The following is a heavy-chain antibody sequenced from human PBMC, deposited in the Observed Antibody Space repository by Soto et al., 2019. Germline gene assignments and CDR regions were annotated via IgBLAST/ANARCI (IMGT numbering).Heavy chain of an antibody. V-gene: IGHV3-33*01. CDR2: IWYDGSNK. CDR3: AIDGPPLAVGYYYGMDV. D-gene: IGHD6-19*01. CDR1: GFTFSSYG. Sequence: PGGSLRLSCAASGFTFSSYGMHWVRQAPGKGLEWVAVIWYDGSNKYYADSVKGRFTISRDNSKNTLYLQMNSLRAEDTAVYYCAIDGPPLAVGYYYGMDVWGQGTTITVSS. J-gene: IGHJ6*02.